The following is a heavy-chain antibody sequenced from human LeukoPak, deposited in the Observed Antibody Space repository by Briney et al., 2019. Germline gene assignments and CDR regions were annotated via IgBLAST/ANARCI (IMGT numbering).Heavy chain of an antibody. CDR2: IGGGGGST. D-gene: IGHD4-17*01. CDR1: GLTFSSYA. V-gene: IGHV3-23*01. Sequence: PGGSLRLSCAASGLTFSSYAMSWVRQAPGKGLEWVSGIGGGGGSTSYADSVKGRFTISRDNSKNTLYLQMNSLRAEDTAVYYCTTEMATVTTLADYWGQGTLVTVSS. J-gene: IGHJ4*02. CDR3: TTEMATVTTLADY.